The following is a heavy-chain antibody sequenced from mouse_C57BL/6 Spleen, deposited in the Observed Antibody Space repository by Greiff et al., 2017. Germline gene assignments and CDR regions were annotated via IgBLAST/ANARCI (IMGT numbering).Heavy chain of an antibody. V-gene: IGHV1-55*01. D-gene: IGHD3-2*02. CDR3: AKRGGTAQAFDY. CDR1: GYTFTSYW. J-gene: IGHJ2*01. CDR2: IYPGSGST. Sequence: QVQLQQPGAELVKPGASVKMSCKASGYTFTSYWITWVKQRPGQGLEWIGDIYPGSGSTNYNEKFKSKATLTVDTSSSTAYMQLSSLTSEDSAVYYCAKRGGTAQAFDYWGQGTTLTVSS.